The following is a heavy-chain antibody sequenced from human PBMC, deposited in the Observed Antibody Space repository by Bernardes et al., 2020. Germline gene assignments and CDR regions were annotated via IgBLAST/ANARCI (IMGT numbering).Heavy chain of an antibody. CDR3: AKEHYYDSSGYSQAWDY. CDR1: GFTFSSYA. D-gene: IGHD3-22*01. CDR2: ISGSGGST. J-gene: IGHJ4*02. Sequence: GGSLRLSCAASGFTFSSYAMSWVRQAPGKGLEWVSAISGSGGSTYYADSVKGRFTISRDSSKNKLYLQMNSLRAEDTAVYYCAKEHYYDSSGYSQAWDYWGQGTLVTVSS. V-gene: IGHV3-23*01.